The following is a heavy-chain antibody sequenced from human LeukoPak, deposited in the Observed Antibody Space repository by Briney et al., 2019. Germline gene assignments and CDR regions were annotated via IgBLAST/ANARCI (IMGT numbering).Heavy chain of an antibody. Sequence: GGSLRLSCAASGFTVSSNYMSWVRQAPGKGLEWVSVIYSGGSTYNADSVKGRFTISRDNSKNTLYLQMNSLRAEDTAVYYCAKDGGLYYYYGMDVWGQGTTVTVSS. V-gene: IGHV3-53*05. CDR1: GFTVSSNY. D-gene: IGHD3-16*01. CDR2: IYSGGST. J-gene: IGHJ6*02. CDR3: AKDGGLYYYYGMDV.